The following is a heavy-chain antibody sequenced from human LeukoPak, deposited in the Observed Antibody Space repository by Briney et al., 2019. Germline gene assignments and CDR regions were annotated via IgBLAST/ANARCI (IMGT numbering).Heavy chain of an antibody. CDR2: ISYDGSNK. J-gene: IGHJ4*02. CDR3: ARGWSGSYYPTYYFDY. CDR1: GFTFSSYA. D-gene: IGHD1-26*01. Sequence: GRSLRLSCAASGFTFSSYAMHWVRQAPGKGLEWVAVISYDGSNKYYADSVKGRFTISRDNSKNTLYLQMNSLRAEDTAVYYCARGWSGSYYPTYYFDYWGQGTLVTVSS. V-gene: IGHV3-30-3*01.